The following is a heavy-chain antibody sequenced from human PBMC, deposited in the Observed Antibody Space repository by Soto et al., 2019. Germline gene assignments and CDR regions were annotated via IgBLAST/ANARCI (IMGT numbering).Heavy chain of an antibody. D-gene: IGHD2-2*01. CDR2: IDPKNGNT. J-gene: IGHJ4*02. V-gene: IGHV1-18*01. CDR3: AKEYCDTSRCYLPDY. Sequence: ASVKVSCRASGYTFTTFGISLVRQAPGQGLEWMGWIDPKNGNTKDAQKFQGRVTMTTDTSTSTAYMELRSLRSDDTAVYYCAKEYCDTSRCYLPDYWGQGALVTLSS. CDR1: GYTFTTFG.